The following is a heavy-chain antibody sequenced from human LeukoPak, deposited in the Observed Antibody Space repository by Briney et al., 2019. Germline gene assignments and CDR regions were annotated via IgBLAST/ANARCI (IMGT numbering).Heavy chain of an antibody. CDR1: GGSISSSGYY. CDR3: ARHEYSGSYYGLSWFDP. CDR2: IYYSGST. J-gene: IGHJ5*02. V-gene: IGHV4-39*01. D-gene: IGHD1-26*01. Sequence: SETLSLTCTVSGGSISSSGYYWGWIHQPPGKGLEWIASIYYSGSTYYNPSLKSRVTISVDTSKNQLSLKLSSLAAADTAVYYCARHEYSGSYYGLSWFDPWGQGTLVTVSS.